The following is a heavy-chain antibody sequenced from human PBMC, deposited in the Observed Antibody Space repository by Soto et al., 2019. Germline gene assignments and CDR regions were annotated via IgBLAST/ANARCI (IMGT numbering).Heavy chain of an antibody. CDR3: ARAPSFIP. CDR1: GGTFSRDT. CDR2: IIPMVGVA. Sequence: SVKVSRKASGGTFSRDTISWVRQAPGEGLEWMGRIIPMVGVAISAQKYQDRVKITADKSTNTAYMELSSLRSEDTAVYYCARAPSFIPWGQGTMVTVS. V-gene: IGHV1-69*02. J-gene: IGHJ5*02.